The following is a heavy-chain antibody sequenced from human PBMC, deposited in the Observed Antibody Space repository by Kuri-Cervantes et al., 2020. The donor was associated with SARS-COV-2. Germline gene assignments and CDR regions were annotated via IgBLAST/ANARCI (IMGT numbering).Heavy chain of an antibody. CDR1: GGSISSHY. V-gene: IGHV4-59*11. Sequence: SETLSLTCTVSGGSISSHYWSWIRQPPGKGLEWIGYIYYGGSTNYNPSLKSRVTISVDTSKNQFSLKLSSVTAADTAVYYCARSGSYPYYYYYMDVWGKGTTVTVSS. J-gene: IGHJ6*03. CDR2: IYYGGST. D-gene: IGHD1-26*01. CDR3: ARSGSYPYYYYYMDV.